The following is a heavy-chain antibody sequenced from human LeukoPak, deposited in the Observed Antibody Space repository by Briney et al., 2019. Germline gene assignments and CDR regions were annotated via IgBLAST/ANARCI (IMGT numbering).Heavy chain of an antibody. Sequence: PGGSLRLSCAASGFTFSNYGVHWVRQAPDKGLEWVALIWYDGSNKYYTDSVKGRFTISRDNSKSTLYLQMNSLRAEDTAVYYCARSRIASSGYDAFDIWGQGTMVTVSS. J-gene: IGHJ3*02. D-gene: IGHD6-13*01. CDR2: IWYDGSNK. CDR3: ARSRIASSGYDAFDI. V-gene: IGHV3-33*01. CDR1: GFTFSNYG.